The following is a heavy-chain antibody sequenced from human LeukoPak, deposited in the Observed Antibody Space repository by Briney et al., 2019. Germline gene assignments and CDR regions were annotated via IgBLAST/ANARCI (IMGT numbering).Heavy chain of an antibody. D-gene: IGHD6-6*01. CDR2: IKQDGSEK. Sequence: GGSLRLSCAASGFTFSSYWMSWVRQAPGKGLEWVANIKQDGSEKYYVDSVKGRFTISRDNAKNSLYLQMNSLRAEDTAVYYCARDRWGAARSDHYYYYHMDVWGKGTTVTVSS. V-gene: IGHV3-7*01. J-gene: IGHJ6*03. CDR3: ARDRWGAARSDHYYYYHMDV. CDR1: GFTFSSYW.